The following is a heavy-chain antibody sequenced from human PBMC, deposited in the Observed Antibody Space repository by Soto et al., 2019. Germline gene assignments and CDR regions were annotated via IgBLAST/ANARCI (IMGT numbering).Heavy chain of an antibody. D-gene: IGHD2-15*01. CDR3: ARIRGGFDYFDY. CDR1: GFSLSNAKIG. Sequence: GSGPTLVHPTGTLTLTCTVSGFSLSNAKIGVSWIRQPPGKAPEWLAHIFSIDEKSYKTSLKSRLTISKDTSKSQVVLTMTNMDPVDTATSFCARIRGGFDYFDYWGQGAPGTVSP. J-gene: IGHJ4*02. CDR2: IFSIDEK. V-gene: IGHV2-26*01.